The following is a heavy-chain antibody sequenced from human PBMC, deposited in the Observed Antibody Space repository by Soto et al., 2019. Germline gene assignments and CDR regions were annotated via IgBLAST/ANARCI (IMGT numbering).Heavy chain of an antibody. CDR1: GFTFSEAW. J-gene: IGHJ4*02. D-gene: IGHD6-19*01. CDR2: IKSKAAGGTT. Sequence: EVQLVESGGGLVKPGGSLRLSFAASGFTFSEAWMNWVPQAPGKGLEWVGRIKSKAAGGTTDYVAPVKGRFTISRDDSTNTLFLQMNSLKTEDTAVYYCTTDSPVAGGGPLWGQGTLVTVSS. CDR3: TTDSPVAGGGPL. V-gene: IGHV3-15*07.